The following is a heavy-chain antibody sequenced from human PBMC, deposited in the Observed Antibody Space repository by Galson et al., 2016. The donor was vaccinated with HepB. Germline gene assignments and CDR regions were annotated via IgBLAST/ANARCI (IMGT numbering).Heavy chain of an antibody. CDR3: TKRLCHGMDV. CDR2: INPDGTST. Sequence: SLRLSCAASGFTFNYYWMDWVRQAPGEGLVRVSTINPDGTSTKYADSVKGRFTMSRDNAKNTLHLQMASLRVDDTAGYYGTKRLCHGMDVWGQGTTVTVSS. J-gene: IGHJ6*02. D-gene: IGHD2-21*01. V-gene: IGHV3-74*03. CDR1: GFTFNYYW.